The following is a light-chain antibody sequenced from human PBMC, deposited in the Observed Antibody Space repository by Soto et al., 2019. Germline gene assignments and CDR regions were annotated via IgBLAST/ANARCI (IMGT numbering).Light chain of an antibody. J-gene: IGKJ1*01. V-gene: IGKV3D-15*01. CDR3: QQYDNWLGT. Sequence: EIVMTQSPATLSVSPGERATLSCRASQSVSSNLAWYQQTPGQAPRLLIFDASTRATDIPARFSGSGSGTEFTLTISSLQSEDFAVYYCQQYDNWLGTFGQGTKVEVK. CDR1: QSVSSN. CDR2: DAS.